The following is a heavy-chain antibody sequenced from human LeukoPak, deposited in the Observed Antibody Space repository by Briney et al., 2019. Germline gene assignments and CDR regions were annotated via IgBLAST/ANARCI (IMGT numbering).Heavy chain of an antibody. D-gene: IGHD6-19*01. J-gene: IGHJ4*02. Sequence: SETLSLTCTVSGGSISSGSYYWSWIRQPAGKGLEWIGRIYTSGSTNYNPSLKSRVTISVDTSKNQFSLKLSSVTAADTAVYYCARALEYSSGWYPREDYFDYWGQGTLVTVSS. CDR2: IYTSGST. CDR3: ARALEYSSGWYPREDYFDY. CDR1: GGSISSGSYY. V-gene: IGHV4-61*02.